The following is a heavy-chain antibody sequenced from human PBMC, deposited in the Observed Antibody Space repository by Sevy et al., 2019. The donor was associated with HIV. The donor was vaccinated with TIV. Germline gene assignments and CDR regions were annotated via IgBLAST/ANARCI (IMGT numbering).Heavy chain of an antibody. D-gene: IGHD3-22*01. CDR2: IYGDSST. J-gene: IGHJ6*04. Sequence: GGSLRLSCAASGFSVSRNSMTWVRQAPGKGLEWVSVIYGDSSTYYADSVKGRFTISRDNSKHTVYFQMYSLRAEDTAVYYCARFDSNTSPYYYSRYDMDVWGEGTTVTVSS. CDR3: ARFDSNTSPYYYSRYDMDV. V-gene: IGHV3-53*01. CDR1: GFSVSRNS.